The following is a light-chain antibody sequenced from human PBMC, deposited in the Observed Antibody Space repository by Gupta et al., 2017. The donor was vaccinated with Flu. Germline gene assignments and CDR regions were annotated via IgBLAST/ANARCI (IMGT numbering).Light chain of an antibody. CDR2: AAS. Sequence: DIQMTQSPSSLSASVGDRVTITCRASQSISSYLNWYQQKPGKAPKLLIYAASRLQSGVPSRFSGSGSGTDFTLTISRRQPEDFATYYCQQRDSTPYSFGQGTXVEIK. CDR1: QSISSY. V-gene: IGKV1-39*01. CDR3: QQRDSTPYS. J-gene: IGKJ2*03.